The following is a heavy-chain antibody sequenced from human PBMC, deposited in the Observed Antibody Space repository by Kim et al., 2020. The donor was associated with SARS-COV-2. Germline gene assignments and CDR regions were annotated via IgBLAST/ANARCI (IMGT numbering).Heavy chain of an antibody. J-gene: IGHJ3*02. CDR3: ARGGRGRGAVAGGLKAFDI. Sequence: SETLSLTCAVYGGSFSGYYWSWIRQPPGKGLEWIGEINHSGSTNYNPSLKSRVTISVDTSKNQFSLKLSSVTAADTAVYYCARGGRGRGAVAGGLKAFDIWGQGTMVTVSS. D-gene: IGHD6-19*01. CDR2: INHSGST. V-gene: IGHV4-34*01. CDR1: GGSFSGYY.